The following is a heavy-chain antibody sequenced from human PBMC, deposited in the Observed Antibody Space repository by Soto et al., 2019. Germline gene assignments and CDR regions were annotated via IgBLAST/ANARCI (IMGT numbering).Heavy chain of an antibody. CDR2: IIPIFGIA. CDR1: GGTFSRYS. CDR3: AREDRDRETGLVPAAIDGMDV. Sequence: QVQLVQSGAEVKKPGSSVKVSCKASGGTFSRYSITWVRQAPGHGLEWIGRIIPIFGIASYAQKFQGRVTITADESPSTAYMELSSLRSEDTAVYYCAREDRDRETGLVPAAIDGMDVWGQGTTVTVSS. V-gene: IGHV1-69*08. D-gene: IGHD2-2*01. J-gene: IGHJ6*02.